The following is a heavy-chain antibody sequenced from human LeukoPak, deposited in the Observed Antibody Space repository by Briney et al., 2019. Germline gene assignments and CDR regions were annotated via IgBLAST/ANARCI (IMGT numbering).Heavy chain of an antibody. CDR3: ARGGGGLYDYVWGSYRWYAFDI. J-gene: IGHJ3*02. D-gene: IGHD3-16*02. CDR1: GGSFSGYY. Sequence: SSETLSLTCAVYGGSFSGYYWSWIRQPPGKGLDWIGEINHSGSTNYNPSLKSRVTISVDTSKNQFSLKLSSVTAADTAVYYCARGGGGLYDYVWGSYRWYAFDIWGQGTMVTVSS. V-gene: IGHV4-34*01. CDR2: INHSGST.